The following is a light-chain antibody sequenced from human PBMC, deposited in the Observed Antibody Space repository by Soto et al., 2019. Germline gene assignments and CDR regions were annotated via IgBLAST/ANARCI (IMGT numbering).Light chain of an antibody. Sequence: DIQMTQSPSSLSASVGDRVTITCLASQCISNYLAWYQQKPGKVPKLLIYAASTLQSGVPSRFSGSGSGTDFTLTISSLQPEDVATYYCQKYNSAPLTFGGGTKVDIK. J-gene: IGKJ4*01. CDR1: QCISNY. V-gene: IGKV1-27*01. CDR2: AAS. CDR3: QKYNSAPLT.